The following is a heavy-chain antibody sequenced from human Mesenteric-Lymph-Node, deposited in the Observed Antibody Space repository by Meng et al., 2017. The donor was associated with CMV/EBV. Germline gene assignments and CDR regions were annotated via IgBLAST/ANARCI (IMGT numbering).Heavy chain of an antibody. CDR2: IYYSGST. CDR1: GGSISSSSYY. CDR3: LGGYSYGSDY. D-gene: IGHD5-18*01. Sequence: GSLRLSCTVSGGSISSSSYYWGWIRQPPGKGLEWIGSIYYSGSTYYNPSLKSRVTISVDTSKNQFSLKLSSVTAADTAVYYCLGGYSYGSDYWGQGTLVTVSS. J-gene: IGHJ4*02. V-gene: IGHV4-39*07.